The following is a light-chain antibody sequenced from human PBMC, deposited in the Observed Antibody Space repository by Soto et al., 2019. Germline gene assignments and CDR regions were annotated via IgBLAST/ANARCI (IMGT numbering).Light chain of an antibody. V-gene: IGKV3-15*01. CDR2: GAS. J-gene: IGKJ5*01. CDR1: QSVSSN. CDR3: QQRYNWPVT. Sequence: EIVMTQSPATLSVSPGERATLSCRASQSVSSNLVWYQQKPGQAPRLLIYGASTRVTGIPARFSGSGSGTDFTLTISSLEPEDFSVYYCQQRYNWPVTFGQGTRLEIK.